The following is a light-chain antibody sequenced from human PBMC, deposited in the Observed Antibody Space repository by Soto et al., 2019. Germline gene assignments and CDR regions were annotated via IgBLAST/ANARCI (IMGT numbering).Light chain of an antibody. CDR1: SSDVDDYKY. Sequence: QSALTQPASVSGSPGQSITISCTGTSSDVDDYKYVSWYQQHPGKAPKLMIYEVRNRPSGVSNRFSGSKSGNTASLTISGLQAEDEADYYCSSYTSGSSLVVFGGGTKLTVL. CDR2: EVR. J-gene: IGLJ2*01. V-gene: IGLV2-14*01. CDR3: SSYTSGSSLVV.